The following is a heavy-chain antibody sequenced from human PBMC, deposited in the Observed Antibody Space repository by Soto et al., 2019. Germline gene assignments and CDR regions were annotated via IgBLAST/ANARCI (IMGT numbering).Heavy chain of an antibody. CDR2: IKQDGSEK. D-gene: IGHD2-15*01. J-gene: IGHJ6*02. CDR3: AREGYCSGGSCYWYGMDV. CDR1: GCTFSSYW. V-gene: IGHV3-7*03. Sequence: PGGSLRLSCAASGCTFSSYWMSWVRQAPGKGLEWVANIKQDGSEKYYVDSVKGRFTISRDNAKNSLYLQMNSLRAEDTAVYYCAREGYCSGGSCYWYGMDVWGQGTTVTVSS.